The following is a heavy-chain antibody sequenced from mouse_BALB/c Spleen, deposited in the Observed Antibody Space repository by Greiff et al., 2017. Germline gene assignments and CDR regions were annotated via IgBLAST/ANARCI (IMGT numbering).Heavy chain of an antibody. J-gene: IGHJ2*01. CDR3: ARSRAYYGNYFDY. CDR2: ISYSGST. Sequence: DVKLVESGPGLVKPSQSLSLTCTVTGYSITSDYAWNWIRQFPGNKLEWMGYISYSGSTSYNPSLKSRISITRDTSKNQFFLQLNSVTTEDTATYYCARSRAYYGNYFDYWGQGTTLTVSS. V-gene: IGHV3-2*02. CDR1: GYSITSDYA. D-gene: IGHD2-10*01.